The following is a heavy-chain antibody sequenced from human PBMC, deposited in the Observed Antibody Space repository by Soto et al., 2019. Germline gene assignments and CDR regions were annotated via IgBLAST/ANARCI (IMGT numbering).Heavy chain of an antibody. CDR1: GGSISIYY. Sequence: SDTLSLTCTVSGGSISIYYWSWIRQPPGRGLEWIGYIYYSGRTHYSPSLKSRVTISMDTSKNQFSLNLTSLTAADTAVYYCVRGWNVPGWFDPWGQGTLVTVSS. CDR2: IYYSGRT. CDR3: VRGWNVPGWFDP. V-gene: IGHV4-59*07. D-gene: IGHD3-10*02. J-gene: IGHJ5*02.